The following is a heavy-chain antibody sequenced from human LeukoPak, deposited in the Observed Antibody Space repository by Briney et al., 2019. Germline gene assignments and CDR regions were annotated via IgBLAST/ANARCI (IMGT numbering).Heavy chain of an antibody. J-gene: IGHJ4*02. Sequence: SGGSLRLSCAASGFTFDDCAMHWVRQAPGKGLEWVSLISWNGGRTYYADSVKGRFTISRDNSKNSLYLQMNSLGVEDTALYYCAKGTAIVSTSAPFDYWGQGTLVTVSS. V-gene: IGHV3-43D*03. CDR3: AKGTAIVSTSAPFDY. CDR2: ISWNGGRT. D-gene: IGHD5/OR15-5a*01. CDR1: GFTFDDCA.